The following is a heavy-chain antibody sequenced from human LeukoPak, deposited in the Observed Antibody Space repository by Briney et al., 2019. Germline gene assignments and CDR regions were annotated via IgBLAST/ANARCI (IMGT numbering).Heavy chain of an antibody. CDR2: IYHSGST. CDR1: GGSISSGGYY. J-gene: IGHJ4*02. D-gene: IGHD4-17*01. Sequence: PSQTLSLTCTVSGGSISSGGYYWSWIRQHPGKGLEWIGYIYHSGSTYYNPSLKSRVTISVDRSKNQFSLKLSSVTAADTAVYYCARVSCGRLRLCYFDYWGQGTLVTVSS. V-gene: IGHV4-30-2*01. CDR3: ARVSCGRLRLCYFDY.